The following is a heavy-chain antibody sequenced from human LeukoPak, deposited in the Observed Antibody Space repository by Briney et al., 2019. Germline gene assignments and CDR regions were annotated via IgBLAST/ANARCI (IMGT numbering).Heavy chain of an antibody. CDR1: GGSISSYY. J-gene: IGHJ5*02. D-gene: IGHD1-26*01. CDR2: IYYSGST. V-gene: IGHV4-59*08. CDR3: ARRAAEGAIRYNWFDP. Sequence: PSETLSLTCTVSGGSISSYYWSWIRQPPGKGLEWIGYIYYSGSTNYNPSLKSRVTISVDTSKNQFSLKLSSVTGADTAVYYYARRAAEGAIRYNWFDPWGQGTLVTVSS.